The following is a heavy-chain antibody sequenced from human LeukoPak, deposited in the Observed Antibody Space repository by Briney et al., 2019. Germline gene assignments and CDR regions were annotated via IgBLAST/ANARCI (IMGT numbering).Heavy chain of an antibody. D-gene: IGHD3-22*01. CDR1: GYTFTSYG. CDR3: ARVDSSGYYYPEYFQH. Sequence: ASVKVSCKASGYTFTSYGISWVRQAPGQGLEWMGWISAYNGNTNYAQKLQGRVTMTTDTSTGTAYMELRSLRSDDTAVYYCARVDSSGYYYPEYFQHWGQGTLVTVSS. V-gene: IGHV1-18*01. J-gene: IGHJ1*01. CDR2: ISAYNGNT.